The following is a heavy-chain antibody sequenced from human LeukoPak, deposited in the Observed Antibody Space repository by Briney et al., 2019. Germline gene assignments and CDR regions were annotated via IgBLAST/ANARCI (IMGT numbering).Heavy chain of an antibody. CDR2: IYHSGST. Sequence: PSETLSLTCAVSGGSISSSNWWSWVRQPPGKGLEWIGEIYHSGSTNYNPSLKSRVTISVDTSKNQFSLKLSSVTAADTAVYYCARGVRDYVWGSYRTIWLYDYWGQGTLVTVSS. D-gene: IGHD3-16*01. CDR3: ARGVRDYVWGSYRTIWLYDY. J-gene: IGHJ4*02. CDR1: GGSISSSNW. V-gene: IGHV4-4*02.